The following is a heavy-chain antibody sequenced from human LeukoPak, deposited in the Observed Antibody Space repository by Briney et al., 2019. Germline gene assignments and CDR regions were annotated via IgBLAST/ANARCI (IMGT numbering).Heavy chain of an antibody. J-gene: IGHJ3*02. CDR2: IYHSGTT. CDR3: ARGGTYYYDSSGYPVAFDI. V-gene: IGHV4-4*02. Sequence: SETLSLTCAVSGGSISNSNWWSWVRQPPGKGLEWIGEIYHSGTTNYTPSLKSRVTISIDKSKNQFSLKLSSVTAADTAEYYCARGGTYYYDSSGYPVAFDIWGQGTMVTVSS. D-gene: IGHD3-22*01. CDR1: GGSISNSNW.